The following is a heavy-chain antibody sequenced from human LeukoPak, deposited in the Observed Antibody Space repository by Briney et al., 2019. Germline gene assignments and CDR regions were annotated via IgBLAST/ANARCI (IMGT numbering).Heavy chain of an antibody. CDR2: IYTSGIT. Sequence: SETLSLTCTVSGGSISSGSYYWSWIRQPAGKPLEWIGRIYTSGITIYKSSLESRVTISIDTSKNRFSLKLNSVTASDTAVYYCARLVDRLMFDYWGQGTQVTVSS. CDR1: GGSISSGSYY. J-gene: IGHJ4*02. V-gene: IGHV4-61*02. CDR3: ARLVDRLMFDY. D-gene: IGHD2-21*02.